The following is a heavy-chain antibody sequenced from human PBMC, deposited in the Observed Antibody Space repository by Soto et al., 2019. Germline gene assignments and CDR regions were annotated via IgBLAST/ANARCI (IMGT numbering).Heavy chain of an antibody. J-gene: IGHJ3*02. V-gene: IGHV3-66*01. CDR3: AREPRYCRGGSCSITGDAYDI. CDR2: ISNRGDT. D-gene: IGHD2-15*01. Sequence: EVHLVESGGGLVQPGGSLRLSCTASGFIVSDTYVNWVRQAPGKGLEWVSVISNRGDTHYADSVRGRFGLSRDISDNTLHLQMNNLRVEDTAVYYCAREPRYCRGGSCSITGDAYDIWGQGTMVTVSS. CDR1: GFIVSDTY.